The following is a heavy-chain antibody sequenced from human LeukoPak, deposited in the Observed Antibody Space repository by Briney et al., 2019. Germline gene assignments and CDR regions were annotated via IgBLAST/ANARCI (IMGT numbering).Heavy chain of an antibody. CDR1: GFTFSSYG. J-gene: IGHJ4*02. Sequence: GGSLRLSCAASGFTFSSYGMHWVRQAPGKGLNWVAFIRYDGNNKYYADSVKGRFTISRDNSKNMLYLEMNSLRTEDTAVYYCAKVRYCSGVNCYPDDNWGQGTLVTVSS. D-gene: IGHD2-15*01. CDR3: AKVRYCSGVNCYPDDN. CDR2: IRYDGNNK. V-gene: IGHV3-30*02.